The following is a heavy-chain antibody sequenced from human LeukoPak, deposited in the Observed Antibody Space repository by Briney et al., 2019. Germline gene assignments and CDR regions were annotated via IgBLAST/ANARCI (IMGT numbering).Heavy chain of an antibody. CDR3: AKCALNGDPYDAFDM. CDR2: VNPNSGGT. J-gene: IGHJ3*02. D-gene: IGHD2-8*01. V-gene: IGHV1-2*02. CDR1: GCTFTGYY. Sequence: ASVKVSCKASGCTFTGYYMHWVRQAPGQGLEWMGWVNPNSGGTNYAQKFQGRVTMTRDTSISTAYMELSRLRSDDTAVYYCAKCALNGDPYDAFDMWGQGTMVTVSS.